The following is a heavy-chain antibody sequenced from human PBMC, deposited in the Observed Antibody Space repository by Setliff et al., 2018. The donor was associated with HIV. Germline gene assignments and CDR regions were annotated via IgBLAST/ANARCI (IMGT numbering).Heavy chain of an antibody. V-gene: IGHV4-34*01. J-gene: IGHJ5*02. CDR2: VNHSGTT. CDR3: ARDRRSIFGVDTKNWFDP. Sequence: TSETPSLTCAVYGTSFSDYYGTWIRQPPGKGLEWIGEVNHSGTTNYNTSLKSRVTISGDTSKKQFSLKLSSVTAADTAVYYCARDRRSIFGVDTKNWFDPWGQGTLVTVSS. D-gene: IGHD3-3*01. CDR1: GTSFSDYY.